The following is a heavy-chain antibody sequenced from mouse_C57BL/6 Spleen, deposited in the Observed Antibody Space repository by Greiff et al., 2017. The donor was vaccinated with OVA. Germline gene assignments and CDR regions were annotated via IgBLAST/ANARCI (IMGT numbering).Heavy chain of an antibody. CDR1: GFTFTDYY. CDR3: ARPNRDYAMDY. J-gene: IGHJ4*01. Sequence: EVKLVESGGGLVQPGGSLSLSCAASGFTFTDYYMSWVRQPPGQALEWLGFIRNKANGYTTEYSASVEGRFTISRDNSQSILYLQMNALRAEDSATYYCARPNRDYAMDYWGQGTSVTVSS. V-gene: IGHV7-3*01. CDR2: IRNKANGYTT.